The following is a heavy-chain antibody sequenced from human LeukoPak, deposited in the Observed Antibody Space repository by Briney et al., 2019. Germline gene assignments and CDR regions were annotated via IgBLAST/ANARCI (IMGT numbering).Heavy chain of an antibody. J-gene: IGHJ1*01. V-gene: IGHV3-7*01. CDR1: GLTFRKYW. Sequence: GGSLRLSCAASGLTFRKYWMSWIRQAPGKGLEWAALISEDGSNKYYVDSVKGRFTISRDNAKNSLYLQMNSLRVEDTAVYYCVKDRGGYVKYRTFESWGQGTLVTVSS. CDR3: VKDRGGYVKYRTFES. CDR2: ISEDGSNK. D-gene: IGHD5-12*01.